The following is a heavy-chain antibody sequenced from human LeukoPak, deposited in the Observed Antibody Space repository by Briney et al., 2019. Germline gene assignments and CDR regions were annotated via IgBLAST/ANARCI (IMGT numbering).Heavy chain of an antibody. CDR3: ARKIFGVVISWFDP. CDR2: ISSSSSYI. D-gene: IGHD3-3*01. Sequence: VGSLRLSCAASGFTFSSYSMNWVRQAPGKGLEWVSSISSSSSYIYYADSVKGRFTISRDNAKNSLYLQMNSLRAEDTAVYYCARKIFGVVISWFDPWGQGTLVTVSS. CDR1: GFTFSSYS. V-gene: IGHV3-21*01. J-gene: IGHJ5*02.